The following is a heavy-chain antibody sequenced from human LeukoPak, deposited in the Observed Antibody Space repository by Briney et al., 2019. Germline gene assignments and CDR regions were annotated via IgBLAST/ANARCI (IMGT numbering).Heavy chain of an antibody. D-gene: IGHD2-15*01. V-gene: IGHV3-15*01. CDR3: TTTLAYCGGGSCYGYYFDF. CDR1: GITFSNAW. J-gene: IGHJ4*02. Sequence: GGSLRLSCAASGITFSNAWMSWVRQAPGKGLEWVGRIKSKTDGGTTDYAAPVKGRFTISRDDSKNTLYLQMNSLKTEDTAMYYCTTTLAYCGGGSCYGYYFDFWGQGTLVTVSS. CDR2: IKSKTDGGTT.